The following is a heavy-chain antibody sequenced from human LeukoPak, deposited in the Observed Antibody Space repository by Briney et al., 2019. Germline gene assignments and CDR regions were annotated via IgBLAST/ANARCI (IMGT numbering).Heavy chain of an antibody. D-gene: IGHD3-22*01. CDR3: ARVKWLSYFDY. CDR1: GGSISSYY. CDR2: INHSGST. J-gene: IGHJ4*02. Sequence: SETLSLTCTVSGGSISSYYWSWIRQPPGKGLEWIGEINHSGSTNYNPSLKSRVTISVDTSKNQFSLKLSSVTAADTAVYYCARVKWLSYFDYWGQGTLVTVSS. V-gene: IGHV4-34*01.